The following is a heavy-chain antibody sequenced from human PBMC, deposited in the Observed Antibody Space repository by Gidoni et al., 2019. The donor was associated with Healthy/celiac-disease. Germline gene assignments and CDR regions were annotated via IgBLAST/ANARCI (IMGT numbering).Heavy chain of an antibody. D-gene: IGHD4-4*01. Sequence: QVQLQESGPGLVKPSETLSLTCTVTGGAISSYYWSWIRQPPGKGLEWIGSIYYSGSTHYNPSLKRRFTISVDTSKTQFSLKLSSVTAADTAVYYCARSDSNYESHWFDPWGQGTLVTVSS. CDR3: ARSDSNYESHWFDP. CDR1: GGAISSYY. CDR2: IYYSGST. J-gene: IGHJ5*02. V-gene: IGHV4-59*01.